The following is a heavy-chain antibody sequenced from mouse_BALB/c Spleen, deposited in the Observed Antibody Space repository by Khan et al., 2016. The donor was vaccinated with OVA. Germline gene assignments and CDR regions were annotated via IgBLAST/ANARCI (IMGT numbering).Heavy chain of an antibody. CDR1: GYTFTDFT. D-gene: IGHD3-2*01. J-gene: IGHJ3*01. CDR3: TGGEWGNRFAD. V-gene: IGHV1S137*01. CDR2: ISTSYGDA. Sequence: QVQLKESGAELVRPGVSVKISCKGSGYTFTDFTMHWVKQSHALSLEWIGVISTSYGDATYNQKFKDKATMTVDKSSSTAYMELARPTSEDSAIYYETGGEWGNRFADWGQGTLVTVSA.